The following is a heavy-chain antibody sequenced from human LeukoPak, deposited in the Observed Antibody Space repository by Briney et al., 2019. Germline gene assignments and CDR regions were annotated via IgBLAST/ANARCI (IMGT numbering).Heavy chain of an antibody. V-gene: IGHV1-2*02. CDR2: INPNGGGT. CDR1: GYTFTGYY. Sequence: ASVKVSFKASGYTFTGYYMHWVRQAPGQGLEWMGWINPNGGGTKYAQKFQGRVTMTRDTSITTAYMELSRLRSDDTAVYYCARELVATMVDYWGQGTLVTVSS. J-gene: IGHJ4*02. CDR3: ARELVATMVDY. D-gene: IGHD5-12*01.